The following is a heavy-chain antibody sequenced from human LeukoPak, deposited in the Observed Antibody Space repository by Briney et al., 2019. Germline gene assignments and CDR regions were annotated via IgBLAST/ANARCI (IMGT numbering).Heavy chain of an antibody. V-gene: IGHV4-4*02. CDR1: GGSISSSNW. CDR3: ARGYCSSTSCYGFDY. CDR2: IYHSGST. D-gene: IGHD2-2*01. Sequence: SGTLSLTCAVSGGSISSSNWWSLVRQPPGKGLEWIGEIYHSGSTNYNPSLKSRVTISVDKSKNQFSLKLSSVTAADTAVYYCARGYCSSTSCYGFDYWGQGTLVTVSS. J-gene: IGHJ4*02.